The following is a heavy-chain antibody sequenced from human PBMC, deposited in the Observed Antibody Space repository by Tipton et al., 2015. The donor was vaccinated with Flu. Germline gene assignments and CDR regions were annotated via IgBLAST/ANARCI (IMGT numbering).Heavy chain of an antibody. CDR2: IYYSGNT. D-gene: IGHD4-17*01. J-gene: IGHJ6*02. V-gene: IGHV4-39*07. CDR1: GGSIISSSFY. Sequence: TLSLTCTVSGGSIISSSFYWGWIRQPPGKGLEWIGNIYYSGNTYYNPPLKSRVTVSVDTSKNQLSLKLTSVTAADTAVYYCARDSTVFYGMDVWGQGTTVTVSS. CDR3: ARDSTVFYGMDV.